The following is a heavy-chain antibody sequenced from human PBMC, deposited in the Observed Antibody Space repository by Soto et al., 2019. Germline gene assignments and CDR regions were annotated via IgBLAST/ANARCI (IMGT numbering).Heavy chain of an antibody. D-gene: IGHD3-10*01. CDR3: ARDRSYGSGSYFPN. V-gene: IGHV3-33*01. CDR1: GFTFSSYG. CDR2: IWYDGSNK. J-gene: IGHJ4*02. Sequence: QVQLVESGGGVVQPGRSLRLSCAASGFTFSSYGMHWVRQAPGKGLEWVAVIWYDGSNKYYADSVKGRFTISRDNSKNTQNLQMNSLRAEDTAVYYCARDRSYGSGSYFPNWGQGTLVTVSS.